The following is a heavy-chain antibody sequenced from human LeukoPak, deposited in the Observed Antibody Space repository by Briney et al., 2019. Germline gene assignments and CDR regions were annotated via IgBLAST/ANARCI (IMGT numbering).Heavy chain of an antibody. J-gene: IGHJ6*03. Sequence: GGSLRLSCAASGFTFDDYGMSWVRQAPGKGLEWVSGINWNGGSTGYADSVKGRFTISRDNAKNSLYLQMNSLRAEDTALYYCARENGEQWLVHFNYYYYMDVWGKGTTVTVSS. CDR1: GFTFDDYG. D-gene: IGHD6-19*01. CDR3: ARENGEQWLVHFNYYYYMDV. CDR2: INWNGGST. V-gene: IGHV3-20*04.